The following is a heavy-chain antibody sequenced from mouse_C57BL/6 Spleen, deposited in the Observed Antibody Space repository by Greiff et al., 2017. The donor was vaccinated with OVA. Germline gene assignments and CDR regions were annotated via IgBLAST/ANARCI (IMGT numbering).Heavy chain of an antibody. CDR3: ARLYYDYDGRYFDV. CDR1: GYAFTNYL. V-gene: IGHV1-54*01. Sequence: VQLQQSGAELVRPGTSVKVSCKASGYAFTNYLIEWVKQRPGQGLEWIGVINPGSGGTNYNEKFKGKATLTADKSSSTAYMQLSSLTSEDSAVYFWARLYYDYDGRYFDVWGTGTTVTVSS. D-gene: IGHD2-4*01. J-gene: IGHJ1*03. CDR2: INPGSGGT.